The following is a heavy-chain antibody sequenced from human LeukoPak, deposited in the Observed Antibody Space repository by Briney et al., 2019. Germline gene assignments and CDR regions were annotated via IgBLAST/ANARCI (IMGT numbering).Heavy chain of an antibody. J-gene: IGHJ3*02. Sequence: SETLSLTCAVYGGSFSGYYWSWIRRPPGKGLEWIGEINHSGSTNYNPSLKSRVTISVDTSKNQFSLKLSSVTAADTAVYYCARVRPMVRRVIRYLGAFDIWGQGTMVTVSS. CDR2: INHSGST. CDR3: ARVRPMVRRVIRYLGAFDI. D-gene: IGHD3-10*01. V-gene: IGHV4-34*01. CDR1: GGSFSGYY.